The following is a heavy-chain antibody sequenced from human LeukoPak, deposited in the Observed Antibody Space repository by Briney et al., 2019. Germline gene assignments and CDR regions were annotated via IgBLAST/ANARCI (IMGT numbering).Heavy chain of an antibody. D-gene: IGHD2-2*01. Sequence: GGSLRLSCAASGFTSSSYEMNWVRQAPGKGLEWVSYISSSGSTIYYADSVKGRFTISRDNAKNSLYLQMNSLRAEDTAVYYCARDHIVVVPAAMNYYYYGMDVWGKGTTVTVSS. CDR2: ISSSGSTI. V-gene: IGHV3-48*03. J-gene: IGHJ6*04. CDR1: GFTSSSYE. CDR3: ARDHIVVVPAAMNYYYYGMDV.